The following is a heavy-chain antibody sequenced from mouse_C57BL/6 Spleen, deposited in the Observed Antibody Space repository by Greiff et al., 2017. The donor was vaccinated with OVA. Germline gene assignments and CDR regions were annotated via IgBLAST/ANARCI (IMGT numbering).Heavy chain of an antibody. Sequence: QVQLQQSGAELVRPGASVTLSCKASGYTFTDYEMHWVKQTPVHGLEWIGAIDPETGGTAYNQKFKGKAILTADKSSSTAYMELRSLTSEDSAVYYCTSNLRAYYSNHDVWGTGTTVTVSS. J-gene: IGHJ1*03. CDR1: GYTFTDYE. V-gene: IGHV1-15*01. CDR3: TSNLRAYYSNHDV. D-gene: IGHD2-5*01. CDR2: IDPETGGT.